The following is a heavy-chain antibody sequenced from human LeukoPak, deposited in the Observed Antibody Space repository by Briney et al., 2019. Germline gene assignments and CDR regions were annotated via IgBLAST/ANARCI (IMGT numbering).Heavy chain of an antibody. CDR1: GYTFTSYD. D-gene: IGHD3-22*01. CDR2: MNPNSGNT. J-gene: IGHJ4*02. V-gene: IGHV1-8*01. Sequence: ASVKVSCKASGYTFTSYDINWVRQATGQGLEWMGWMNPNSGNTGYAQKFQGRVTMTRNTSISTAYMELSSLRSEDTAVYYCARGGYYDSSGYYYPLSDYWGQGTLVTVSS. CDR3: ARGGYYDSSGYYYPLSDY.